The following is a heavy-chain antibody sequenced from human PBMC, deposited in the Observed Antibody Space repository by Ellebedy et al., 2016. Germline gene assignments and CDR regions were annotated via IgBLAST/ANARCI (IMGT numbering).Heavy chain of an antibody. CDR2: LFSNDDK. CDR3: ARRSNRYWYFDL. Sequence: SGPTLVQPTETLTLTCTVSGFSLSDARMGVSWLRQPPGKALEWLSHLFSNDDKFYSTPLKRRLTISKDTSKSQVVLTMTNMDPVDTGTYYCARRSNRYWYFDLWGRGTLVTVSS. V-gene: IGHV2-26*01. CDR1: GFSLSDARMG. J-gene: IGHJ2*01.